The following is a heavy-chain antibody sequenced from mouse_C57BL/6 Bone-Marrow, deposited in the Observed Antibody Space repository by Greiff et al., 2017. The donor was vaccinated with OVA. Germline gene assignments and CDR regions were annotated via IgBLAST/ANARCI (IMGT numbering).Heavy chain of an antibody. D-gene: IGHD2-2*01. CDR2: IDPTSGGT. V-gene: IGHV1-72*01. CDR1: GYTFTSYW. CDR3: ARHYGYDVEYYFDY. J-gene: IGHJ2*01. Sequence: QSCQASGYTFTSYWMHWVKQRPGRGLEWIGRIDPTSGGTKYNEKFKSKATLTVDKPSSTAYMQLSSLTSEDSAVYYCARHYGYDVEYYFDYWGQGTTLTVSS.